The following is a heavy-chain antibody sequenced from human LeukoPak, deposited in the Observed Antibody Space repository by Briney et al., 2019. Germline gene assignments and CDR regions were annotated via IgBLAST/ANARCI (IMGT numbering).Heavy chain of an antibody. Sequence: GGSLRLSCAASGFTFDDYAMHWVRQAPGKGLEWVSGISWNSGSIGYADFVKGRFTISRDNAKNSLYLQMNSLRAEDTALYYCAKQAEPGYCSGGSCYKGDYYYYGMDVWGQGTTVTVSS. V-gene: IGHV3-9*01. CDR1: GFTFDDYA. CDR2: ISWNSGSI. CDR3: AKQAEPGYCSGGSCYKGDYYYYGMDV. J-gene: IGHJ6*02. D-gene: IGHD2-15*01.